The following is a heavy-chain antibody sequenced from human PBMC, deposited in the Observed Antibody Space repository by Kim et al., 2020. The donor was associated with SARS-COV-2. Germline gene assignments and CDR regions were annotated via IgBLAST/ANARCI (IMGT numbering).Heavy chain of an antibody. V-gene: IGHV4-34*01. D-gene: IGHD6-13*01. Sequence: SETLSLTCAVYGGSFSGYYWSWIRQPPGKGLEWIGEINHSGSTNYNPSLKSRVTISVDTSKNQFSLKLSSVIAADTAVYYCARGSRRAAVSRFDPWGQGT. CDR2: INHSGST. J-gene: IGHJ5*02. CDR1: GGSFSGYY. CDR3: ARGSRRAAVSRFDP.